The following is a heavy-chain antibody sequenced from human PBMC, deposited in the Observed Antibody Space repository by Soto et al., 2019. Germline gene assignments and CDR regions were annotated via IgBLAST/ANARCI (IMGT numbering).Heavy chain of an antibody. CDR3: ASRIAAAGTNFDY. CDR2: IIPIFGTA. J-gene: IGHJ4*02. Sequence: SVKVSCKASGGTFSGYAISWVRQAPGQGLEWMGGIIPIFGTANYAQKFQGRVTITADESTSIAYMELSSLRSEDTAVYYWASRIAAAGTNFDYWGQGTLVTVSS. CDR1: GGTFSGYA. D-gene: IGHD6-13*01. V-gene: IGHV1-69*13.